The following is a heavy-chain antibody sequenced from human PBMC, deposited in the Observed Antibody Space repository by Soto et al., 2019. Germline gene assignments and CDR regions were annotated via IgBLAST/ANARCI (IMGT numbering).Heavy chain of an antibody. D-gene: IGHD6-6*01. CDR2: IYYSGST. Sequence: PSETLSLTCTVSGGSISSYYWSWVRQPPGKGLEWIGYIYYSGSTNYNPSLKSRVTISVDTSKNQFSLKLSSVTAADTAVYYCARGVLGYYYYMHVWXKGTTVTVSS. CDR1: GGSISSYY. CDR3: ARGVLGYYYYMHV. J-gene: IGHJ6*03. V-gene: IGHV4-59*01.